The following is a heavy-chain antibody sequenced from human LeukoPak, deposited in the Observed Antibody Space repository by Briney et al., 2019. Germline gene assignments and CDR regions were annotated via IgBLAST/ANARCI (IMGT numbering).Heavy chain of an antibody. D-gene: IGHD3-9*01. J-gene: IGHJ4*02. CDR2: ISAYNGNT. CDR1: GYTFTSYG. Sequence: ASVKVSCKASGYTFTSYGISWVRQAPGQGLEWMGWISAYNGNTNYAQKLQGRVTMTTDTSTSTAYMELRSLRSGDTAVYYCARDFDYDILTGYYISGVYWGQGTLVTVSS. CDR3: ARDFDYDILTGYYISGVY. V-gene: IGHV1-18*01.